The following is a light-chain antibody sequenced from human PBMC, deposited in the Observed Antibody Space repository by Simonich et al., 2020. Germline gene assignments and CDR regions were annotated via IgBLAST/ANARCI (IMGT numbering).Light chain of an antibody. CDR3: QQYYSTPYT. Sequence: DIVMTQSPDSLAVSLGERATINCQSSQSVLFSSNNKNYLSLYQKKPGQPPKLIIYWASTRESGVPDRFSGSGSGTDFTLTISSLQAEDVAVYYCQQYYSTPYTFGQGTKLEIK. CDR2: WAS. J-gene: IGKJ2*01. CDR1: QSVLFSSNNKNY. V-gene: IGKV4-1*01.